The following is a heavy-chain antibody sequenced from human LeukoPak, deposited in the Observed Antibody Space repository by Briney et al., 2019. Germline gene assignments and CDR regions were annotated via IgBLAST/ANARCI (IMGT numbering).Heavy chain of an antibody. CDR2: INSDGSST. CDR3: AKDLVPAAKNYYYYGMDV. Sequence: GGSLRLSCAASGFTFSSYWMHWVRQAPGKGLVWVSRINSDGSSTSYAGSVKGRFTISRDNAKNTLYLQMNSLRAEDTAVYYCAKDLVPAAKNYYYYGMDVWGQGTTVTVSS. CDR1: GFTFSSYW. D-gene: IGHD2-2*01. J-gene: IGHJ6*02. V-gene: IGHV3-74*01.